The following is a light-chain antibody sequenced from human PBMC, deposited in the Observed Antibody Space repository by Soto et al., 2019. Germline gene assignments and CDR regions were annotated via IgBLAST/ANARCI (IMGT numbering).Light chain of an antibody. CDR3: CSYAGRYLYVV. Sequence: QSALTQLRSVSGSPGHSVTISCTGTSSDVGAYNYVSWYQQHPGKAPKLMIYDVTKRPSGVPARFSGSKSGNTASLTISGLQDDAESDYYCCSYAGRYLYVVFGGGTQLTVL. CDR2: DVT. J-gene: IGLJ2*01. V-gene: IGLV2-11*01. CDR1: SSDVGAYNY.